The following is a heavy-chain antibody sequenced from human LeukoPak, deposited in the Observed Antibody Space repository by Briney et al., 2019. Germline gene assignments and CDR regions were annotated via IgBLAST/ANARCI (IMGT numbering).Heavy chain of an antibody. CDR3: ARGYGSSYVDAFDI. CDR1: GGSINNYY. CDR2: IYYSGST. V-gene: IGHV4-59*01. J-gene: IGHJ3*02. D-gene: IGHD6-13*01. Sequence: SETLSLTCTVSGGSINNYYWNWIRQPPGKGLEWIGYIYYSGSTNYNPSLKSRVTISVDTSKNQFSLKLSSVTAADTAVYYCARGYGSSYVDAFDIWGQGTMVTVSS.